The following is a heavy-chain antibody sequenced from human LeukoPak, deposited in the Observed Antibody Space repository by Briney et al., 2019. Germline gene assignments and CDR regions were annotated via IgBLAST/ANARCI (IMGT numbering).Heavy chain of an antibody. V-gene: IGHV3-21*01. CDR2: ISTSSGYI. D-gene: IGHD3-22*01. J-gene: IGHJ4*02. CDR1: GFTFSSYS. CDR3: ARGAPYTYDSSGYYETDY. Sequence: GGSLRLSCAASGFTFSSYSMNWVRQAPGKGLEWVSSISTSSGYIYYADSVKGRFTISRDNAKNSLYLQMNSLRAEDTAVYYCARGAPYTYDSSGYYETDYWGQGTLVTVSS.